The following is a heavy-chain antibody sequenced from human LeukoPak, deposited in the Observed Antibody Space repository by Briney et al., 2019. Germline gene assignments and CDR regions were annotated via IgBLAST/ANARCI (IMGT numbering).Heavy chain of an antibody. CDR2: IYTSGIT. V-gene: IGHV4-4*07. CDR1: GGSISSYY. D-gene: IGHD2-2*01. Sequence: PSETLSLTCTVSGGSISSYYWSWIRQPAGKGLEWIGRIYTSGITSYNPSFKSRVTMSVDTSKNQFSLKLISVTAADTAVYYCAGGGIPAAISMNWFDPWGQGTLVTVSS. CDR3: AGGGIPAAISMNWFDP. J-gene: IGHJ5*02.